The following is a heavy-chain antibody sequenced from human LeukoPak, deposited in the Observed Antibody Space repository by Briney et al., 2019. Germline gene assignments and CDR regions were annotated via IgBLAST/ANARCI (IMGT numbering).Heavy chain of an antibody. Sequence: GGSLRLSCAASGFAFSSYEMNWVRPAPGKGLEWVSYISSSGSTIYYADSVKGRFTISRDNAKNSLYLQMNSLRAEDTAVYYCARDCGGGSCYGPYDAFDIWGQGTMVTVSS. J-gene: IGHJ3*02. V-gene: IGHV3-48*03. CDR3: ARDCGGGSCYGPYDAFDI. CDR1: GFAFSSYE. D-gene: IGHD2-15*01. CDR2: ISSSGSTI.